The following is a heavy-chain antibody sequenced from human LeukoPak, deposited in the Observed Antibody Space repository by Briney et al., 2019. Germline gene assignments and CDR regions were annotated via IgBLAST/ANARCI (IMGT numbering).Heavy chain of an antibody. CDR1: GYIFSCYY. CDR3: VTGDYFDY. V-gene: IGHV1-2*04. Sequence: ASVKVSCKASGYIFSCYYMHWVRQAPGQGLEWVGRINPDTGDPNYARKFRDWVTITTDTSISSGYMELSRLKSDDTAVYYCVTGDYFDYWGQGTLVIVSS. CDR2: INPDTGDP. J-gene: IGHJ4*02.